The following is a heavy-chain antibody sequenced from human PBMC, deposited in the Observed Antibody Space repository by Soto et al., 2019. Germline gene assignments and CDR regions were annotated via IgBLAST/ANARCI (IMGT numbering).Heavy chain of an antibody. Sequence: GGSLRLSCVASGFAFGNYPMACVRQTPGKGLQWISTISGSGGMTDYEDSVRGRFTVSIDHSKDTVHLQMTSLRADDTAVYYCAKERTMARGIRAFDIWRQGTTVT. CDR1: GFAFGNYP. J-gene: IGHJ3*02. D-gene: IGHD3-10*01. V-gene: IGHV3-23*01. CDR2: ISGSGGMT. CDR3: AKERTMARGIRAFDI.